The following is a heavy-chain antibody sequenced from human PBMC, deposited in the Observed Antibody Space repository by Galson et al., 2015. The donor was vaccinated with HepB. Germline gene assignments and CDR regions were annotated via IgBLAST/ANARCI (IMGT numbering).Heavy chain of an antibody. D-gene: IGHD5-24*01. CDR1: GDSITTENYY. J-gene: IGHJ4*02. CDR3: ARGRNGHNDFDS. V-gene: IGHV4-61*02. CDR2: INGSGTT. Sequence: TLSLTCSVSGDSITTENYYWNWLRQPAGGGLEWIGRINGSGTTYNNPSLNSRVTLSLDRYNNQFSLNMISMTAADSAVYYCARGRNGHNDFDSWGQGTLVTVSS.